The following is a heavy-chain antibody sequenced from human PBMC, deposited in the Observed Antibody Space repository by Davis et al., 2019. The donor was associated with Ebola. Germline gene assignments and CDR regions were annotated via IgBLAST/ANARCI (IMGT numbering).Heavy chain of an antibody. J-gene: IGHJ4*02. Sequence: GESLKISCGASGFTFSSYWMSWVRQAPGKGLEWVANIKQDGSEKYYVDSVKGRFTISRDNAKNSLYLQMNSLRAEDTAVYYCARKGATYWGQGTLVTVSS. V-gene: IGHV3-7*03. CDR1: GFTFSSYW. CDR3: ARKGATY. CDR2: IKQDGSEK. D-gene: IGHD1-26*01.